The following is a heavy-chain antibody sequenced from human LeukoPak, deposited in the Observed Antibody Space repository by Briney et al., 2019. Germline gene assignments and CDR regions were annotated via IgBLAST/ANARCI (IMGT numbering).Heavy chain of an antibody. CDR3: ARDWLRYFDWLEYYFDY. CDR1: GFTFSSYA. Sequence: GGSLRLSCAASGFTFSSYAMHWVRQAPGKGLEWVAVVSYDGSNKYYADSVKGRLTISRDNSKNTLYLQMNSLRAEDTAVYYCARDWLRYFDWLEYYFDYWGQGTLVTVSS. J-gene: IGHJ4*02. V-gene: IGHV3-30-3*01. D-gene: IGHD3-9*01. CDR2: VSYDGSNK.